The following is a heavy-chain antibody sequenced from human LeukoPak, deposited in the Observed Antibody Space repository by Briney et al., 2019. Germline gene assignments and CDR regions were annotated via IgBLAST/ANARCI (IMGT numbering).Heavy chain of an antibody. CDR2: IYHSGST. V-gene: IGHV4-4*02. D-gene: IGHD3-3*01. CDR3: ARERLIFGVVHAFDI. J-gene: IGHJ3*02. CDR1: GGSISSSNW. Sequence: SETLSLTCAVSGGSISSSNWWSWVRQPPGKGLEWIGEIYHSGSTNYNPSLKSRVTISVDKSKNQFSLKLSSVTAADTAVYYCARERLIFGVVHAFDIWGQGTMVTASS.